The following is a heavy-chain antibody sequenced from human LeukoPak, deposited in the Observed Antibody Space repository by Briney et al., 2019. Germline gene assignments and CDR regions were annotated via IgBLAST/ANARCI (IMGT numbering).Heavy chain of an antibody. J-gene: IGHJ4*02. CDR1: GGSISSFY. Sequence: PSETLSLTCTVSGGSISSFYWGWIRQPPGKRLEWIGYIYYSGNTNYNPSLKSRVTISVDTSKNQFSLNLSSLAAADTAIYYCARASDYDSWSGYYHPSFDSWGQGTLVTVSS. D-gene: IGHD3-3*01. CDR3: ARASDYDSWSGYYHPSFDS. V-gene: IGHV4-59*08. CDR2: IYYSGNT.